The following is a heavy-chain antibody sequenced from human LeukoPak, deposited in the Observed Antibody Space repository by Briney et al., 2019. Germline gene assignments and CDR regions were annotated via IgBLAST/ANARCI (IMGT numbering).Heavy chain of an antibody. V-gene: IGHV4-39*07. CDR2: IYYSGST. Sequence: SETLSLTCTVSGGSISSSSYYWGWIRQPPGKGLEWIGSIYYSGSTYYNPSLKSRVTISVDTSKNQFSLKLSSVTAADTAVYYCARDGVGVVVVAATYYYYGMDVWGQGTTVTVSS. CDR1: GGSISSSSYY. D-gene: IGHD2-15*01. CDR3: ARDGVGVVVVAATYYYYGMDV. J-gene: IGHJ6*02.